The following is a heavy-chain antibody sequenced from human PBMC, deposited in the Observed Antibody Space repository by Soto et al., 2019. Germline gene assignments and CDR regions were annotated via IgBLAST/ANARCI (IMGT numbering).Heavy chain of an antibody. CDR1: GGSVSSGSYY. J-gene: IGHJ4*02. CDR2: IYYSGST. V-gene: IGHV4-61*01. D-gene: IGHD6-19*01. Sequence: LSLTCTVSGGSVSSGSYYWSWIRQPPGKGLEWIGYIYYSGSTNYNPSLKSRVTISVDTSKNQFSLKLSSVTAADTAVYYCARLQNSSSWYKRSSSGWYPDYWGQGTLVTVSS. CDR3: ARLQNSSSWYKRSSSGWYPDY.